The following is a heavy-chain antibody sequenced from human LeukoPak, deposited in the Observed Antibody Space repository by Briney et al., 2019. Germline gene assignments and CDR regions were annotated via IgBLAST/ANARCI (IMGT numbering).Heavy chain of an antibody. D-gene: IGHD3-10*01. CDR1: GFNFISYS. J-gene: IGHJ3*02. CDR2: ISGRSVFI. V-gene: IGHV3-21*01. CDR3: TRDQGVRYAFDI. Sequence: GGSLRLSCEASGFNFISYSMGWVRQAPGKVLEWVASISGRSVFISYSDSVKGRFTISRDNAKNSLFLELSSLRPEDTAVYYCTRDQGVRYAFDIWGQGSVVTVSS.